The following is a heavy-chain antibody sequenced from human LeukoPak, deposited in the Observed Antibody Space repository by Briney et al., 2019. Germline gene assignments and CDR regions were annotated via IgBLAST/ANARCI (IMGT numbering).Heavy chain of an antibody. D-gene: IGHD3-22*01. V-gene: IGHV3-30*04. CDR1: GFTFSSYA. Sequence: PGGSLRLSCAASGFTFSSYAMHWVRQAPGKGLEWVAVISYDGSNKYYADSVKGRFTISRDNSKNTLYLQMNSLRAEDTAVYYCARSLHPYYYDSSFFDYWGQGTLVTVSS. J-gene: IGHJ4*02. CDR3: ARSLHPYYYDSSFFDY. CDR2: ISYDGSNK.